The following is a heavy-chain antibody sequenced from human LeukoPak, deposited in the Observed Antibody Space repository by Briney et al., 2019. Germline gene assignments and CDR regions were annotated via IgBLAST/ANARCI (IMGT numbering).Heavy chain of an antibody. V-gene: IGHV1-18*01. D-gene: IGHD1-26*01. CDR2: VSPYNGKT. J-gene: IGHJ4*02. Sequence: ASVRVSCKASGYPFSVYGIIWVRQAPGQGLEWMAYVSPYNGKTEYAQKIQGRVTMTTDTSTSTAYMELRSLRSDDTAVYYCARPQFGAAGPYFDSWGQGSLVTVSS. CDR3: ARPQFGAAGPYFDS. CDR1: GYPFSVYG.